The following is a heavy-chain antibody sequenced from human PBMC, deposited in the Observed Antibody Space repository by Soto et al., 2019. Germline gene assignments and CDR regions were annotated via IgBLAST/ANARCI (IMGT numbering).Heavy chain of an antibody. CDR2: ISSSSSYI. V-gene: IGHV3-21*01. Sequence: LRLSCAASGFTFSSYSMNWVRQAPGKGLEWVSSISSSSSYIYYADSVKGRFTISRNNAKNSLYLQMNSLRAEDTAVYYCARGPRYDFWSGYYPYYYGMDVWGQGTTVTVSS. CDR1: GFTFSSYS. D-gene: IGHD3-3*01. CDR3: ARGPRYDFWSGYYPYYYGMDV. J-gene: IGHJ6*02.